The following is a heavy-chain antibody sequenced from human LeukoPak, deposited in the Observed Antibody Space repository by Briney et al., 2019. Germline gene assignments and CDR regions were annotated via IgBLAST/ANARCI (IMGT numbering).Heavy chain of an antibody. J-gene: IGHJ3*02. Sequence: SQTLSLTCTVSGGSITRGDYFWTWIRQPPGKALEWIGHISSSGSTDYKPSLRSRLSMSMDTSKNQFSLKLSSVTATDTAVYYCARDVSSGWGGDSFDIWGQGTKVIVSS. CDR3: ARDVSSGWGGDSFDI. CDR2: ISSSGST. D-gene: IGHD6-19*01. V-gene: IGHV4-30-4*08. CDR1: GGSITRGDYF.